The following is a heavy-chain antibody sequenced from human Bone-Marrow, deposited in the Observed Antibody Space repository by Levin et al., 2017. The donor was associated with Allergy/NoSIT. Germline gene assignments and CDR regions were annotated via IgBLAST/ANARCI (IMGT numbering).Heavy chain of an antibody. CDR3: AKTPPPSQRAYNWFDP. J-gene: IGHJ5*02. Sequence: GGSLRLSCAASGFTFSDYTMNWVRLAPGRGLEWVSTMSGSGGTAYYADSVRGRFTISRDNSRNTLYLHMSALSVEDTAMYYCAKTPPPSQRAYNWFDPWSQGTLVIVSS. V-gene: IGHV3-23*01. D-gene: IGHD2-15*01. CDR1: GFTFSDYT. CDR2: MSGSGGTA.